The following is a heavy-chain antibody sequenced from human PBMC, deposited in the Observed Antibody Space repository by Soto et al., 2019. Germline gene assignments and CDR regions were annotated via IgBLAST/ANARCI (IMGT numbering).Heavy chain of an antibody. D-gene: IGHD2-8*01. CDR1: GGSISSLY. J-gene: IGHJ4*02. V-gene: IGHV4-59*11. Sequence: SETLSLTCTVSGGSISSLYWSWLRQSPGKGLEWIGYIYYRGTTNYNPSLKSRVTISVDTSKSQFSLKLSSVTAADTAVYYCARFMGVSTRRSDYYFDSWGQGTLVTVSS. CDR2: IYYRGTT. CDR3: ARFMGVSTRRSDYYFDS.